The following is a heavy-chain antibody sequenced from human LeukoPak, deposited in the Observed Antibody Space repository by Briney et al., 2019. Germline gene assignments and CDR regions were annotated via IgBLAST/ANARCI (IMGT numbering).Heavy chain of an antibody. D-gene: IGHD1-26*01. CDR3: ARDGPHREVLPGALDI. CDR2: ISSTSSTI. V-gene: IGHV3-48*01. J-gene: IGHJ3*02. CDR1: GFTLSDHN. Sequence: GGSLRLSCVASGFTLSDHNMDWVRQATGKGLEWVSYISSTSSTIYFADSVKGRFTISRDNAKNSLYLQMNSLRPEDTAVYYCARDGPHREVLPGALDIWGQGTMVTVSS.